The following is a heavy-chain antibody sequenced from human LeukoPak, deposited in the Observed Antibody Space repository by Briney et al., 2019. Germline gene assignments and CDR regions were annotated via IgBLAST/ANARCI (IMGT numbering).Heavy chain of an antibody. J-gene: IGHJ4*02. Sequence: GGSLRLSCAASGFTFSNYAMHWVRQAPGKGLEWVAVISYDGSNKYYADSVKGRFTISRDNAKNSLYLQMNSLRAEDTAVYYCARERYDYWGQGTLVTVSS. V-gene: IGHV3-30*04. CDR3: ARERYDY. CDR2: ISYDGSNK. D-gene: IGHD5-24*01. CDR1: GFTFSNYA.